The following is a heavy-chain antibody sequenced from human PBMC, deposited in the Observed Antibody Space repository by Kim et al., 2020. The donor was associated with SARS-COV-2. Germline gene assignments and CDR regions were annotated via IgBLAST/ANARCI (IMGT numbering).Heavy chain of an antibody. CDR2: ISYDGSNK. Sequence: GGSLRLSCAASGFTFSSYAMHWVRQAPGKGLEWVAVISYDGSNKYYADSVKGRFTISRDNSKNTLYLQMNSLRAEDTAVYYCAREGGRYGDYGTIAARHPDYWGQGALVTVSS. J-gene: IGHJ4*02. V-gene: IGHV3-30*04. CDR1: GFTFSSYA. CDR3: AREGGRYGDYGTIAARHPDY. D-gene: IGHD4-17*01.